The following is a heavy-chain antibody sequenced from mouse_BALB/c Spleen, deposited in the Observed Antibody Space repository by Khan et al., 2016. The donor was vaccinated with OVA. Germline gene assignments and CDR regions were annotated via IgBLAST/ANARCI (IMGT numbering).Heavy chain of an antibody. CDR1: GYSITSDYA. Sequence: EVQLQESGPGLVKPSQSLSLTCTVTGYSITSDYAWNWIRQFPGNKLEWMGYISYSGSTSYTPSLKSRISITRDTSKNQCCLQLNSVTTEDTATYYCTRGGAYWGQGTLVTVSA. J-gene: IGHJ3*01. V-gene: IGHV3-2*02. CDR2: ISYSGST. CDR3: TRGGAY.